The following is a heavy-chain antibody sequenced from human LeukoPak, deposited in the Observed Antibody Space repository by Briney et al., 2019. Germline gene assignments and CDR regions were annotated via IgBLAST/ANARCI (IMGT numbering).Heavy chain of an antibody. J-gene: IGHJ6*02. CDR2: IYHSGST. D-gene: IGHD5-18*01. CDR1: GGSISSGGYS. Sequence: PSETLSLTCAVSGGSISSGGYSWSWIRQPPGKGLEWIGYIYHSGSTYYNPSLKSRVTISVDRSKNQFSLKLSSVTAADTAVYYCARRGVGYSYGYGYYYYGMDVWGQGTTVTVSS. V-gene: IGHV4-30-2*01. CDR3: ARRGVGYSYGYGYYYYGMDV.